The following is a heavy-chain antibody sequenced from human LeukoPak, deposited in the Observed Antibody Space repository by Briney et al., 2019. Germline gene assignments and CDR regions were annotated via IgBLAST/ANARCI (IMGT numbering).Heavy chain of an antibody. CDR3: ARSPDYGDPYWYFDL. J-gene: IGHJ2*01. CDR2: IYRGGST. CDR1: GFTFGSYS. D-gene: IGHD4-17*01. Sequence: PGGSLRLSCVASGFTFGSYSMNWVRQAPGKGLEWVSVIYRGGSTHYAGSVEGRFTISRDKSKNTVYLQLNSLRAEDTAVYYCARSPDYGDPYWYFDLWGRGTLVTVSS. V-gene: IGHV3-53*01.